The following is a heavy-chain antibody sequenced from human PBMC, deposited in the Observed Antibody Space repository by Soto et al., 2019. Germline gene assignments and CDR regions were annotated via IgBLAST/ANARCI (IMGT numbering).Heavy chain of an antibody. V-gene: IGHV4-34*01. CDR1: GGSFSGYS. CDR2: IYYSGST. D-gene: IGHD1-26*01. J-gene: IGHJ2*01. CDR3: ARWEYADVDLTHWYFDL. Sequence: SETLSLACAVYGGSFSGYSWSWIRQPPGQGLEWIGRIYYSGSTYYNPSRKSRVTISVDTSKNLFSLKLSSVTAADTAVYYCARWEYADVDLTHWYFDLWGRGSLVTVSS.